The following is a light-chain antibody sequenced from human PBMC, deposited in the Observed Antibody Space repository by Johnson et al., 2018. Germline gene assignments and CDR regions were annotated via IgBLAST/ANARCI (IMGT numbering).Light chain of an antibody. CDR2: ENN. CDR1: SSNIGNNY. Sequence: QSVLTQPPSVSAAPGQKVTISCSGSSSNIGNNYVSWYQQLPGTAPKLLIYENNKRPSGIPDRFSGSQSGTSATLGITGLQTGDEADYYCGTWDSSLSVGNVFGTGTKVTVL. J-gene: IGLJ1*01. V-gene: IGLV1-51*02. CDR3: GTWDSSLSVGNV.